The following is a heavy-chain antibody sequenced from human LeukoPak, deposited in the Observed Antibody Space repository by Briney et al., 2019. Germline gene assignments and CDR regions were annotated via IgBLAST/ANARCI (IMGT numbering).Heavy chain of an antibody. CDR3: ARGRLGYSYGSA. Sequence: SETLSLTCAVSGGSFSGYYWSWIRQPPGKGLEWIGEINHSGSTNYNPSLKSRVTISVDTSKNQFSLKLSSVTAADTAVYYCARGRLGYSYGSAWGQGTLVTVSS. D-gene: IGHD5-18*01. J-gene: IGHJ5*02. CDR1: GGSFSGYY. V-gene: IGHV4-34*01. CDR2: INHSGST.